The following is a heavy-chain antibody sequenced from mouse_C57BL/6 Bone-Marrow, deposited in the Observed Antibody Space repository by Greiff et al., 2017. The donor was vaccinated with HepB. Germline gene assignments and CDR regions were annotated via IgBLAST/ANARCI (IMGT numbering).Heavy chain of an antibody. CDR2: IDPEDGDT. Sequence: EVQLQQSGAELVRPGASVKLSCTASGFNIKDYYMHWVKQRPEQGLEWIGRIDPEDGDTEYAPKFQGKATMTADTSSNTAYLQLSSLTSEDTAVYYCTTPGSSFYYMDYWGQGTTLTVSS. D-gene: IGHD1-1*01. V-gene: IGHV14-1*01. J-gene: IGHJ2*01. CDR1: GFNIKDYY. CDR3: TTPGSSFYYMDY.